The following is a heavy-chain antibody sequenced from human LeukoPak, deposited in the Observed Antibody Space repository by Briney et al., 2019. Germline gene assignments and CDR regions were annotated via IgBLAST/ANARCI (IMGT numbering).Heavy chain of an antibody. CDR2: INWNGGST. CDR3: ARRKVGATPYDY. CDR1: GFTFDDYG. D-gene: IGHD1-26*01. J-gene: IGHJ4*02. V-gene: IGHV3-20*04. Sequence: GGSLRLSCAASGFTFDDYGVSWVRQPPGKGLEWVSGINWNGGSTGYADSVKGRFTISRDNAKNSLYLQMNSLRAEDTALYYCARRKVGATPYDYWGQGTLVTVSS.